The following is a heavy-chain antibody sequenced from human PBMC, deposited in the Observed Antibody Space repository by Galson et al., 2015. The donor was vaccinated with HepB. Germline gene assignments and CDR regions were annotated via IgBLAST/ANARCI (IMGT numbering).Heavy chain of an antibody. CDR3: ARLPTFDI. CDR2: IIPFVGTT. Sequence: SVKVSCKASGGTFNNYGITWVRQAPGQELEWMGGIIPFVGTTNHAQKLQGRVTVTADDSTGTAYMELSSLRPEDTAVYYCARLPTFDIWGQGTMVTVSS. CDR1: GGTFNNYG. J-gene: IGHJ3*02. V-gene: IGHV1-69*13.